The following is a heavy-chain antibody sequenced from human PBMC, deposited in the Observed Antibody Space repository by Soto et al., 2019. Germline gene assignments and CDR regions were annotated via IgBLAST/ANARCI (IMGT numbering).Heavy chain of an antibody. CDR1: GDSVSGNGVA. CDR2: TYYRSKWYN. Sequence: SQTLSLTCAISGDSVSGNGVAWNWIRQSPSRGLEWLGRTYYRSKWYNDYAVSVKSRITINPDTSKNQFSLQLNSVTPEDTAVYYCARLGGDYEYNWFGPWGQGTLVTVSS. CDR3: ARLGGDYEYNWFGP. V-gene: IGHV6-1*01. J-gene: IGHJ5*02. D-gene: IGHD4-17*01.